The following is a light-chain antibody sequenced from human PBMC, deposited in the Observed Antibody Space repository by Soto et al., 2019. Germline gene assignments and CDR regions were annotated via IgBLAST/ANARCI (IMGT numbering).Light chain of an antibody. CDR3: KQYNSNRR. J-gene: IGKJ1*01. Sequence: DIQMTQSPSTLSASVGDRVTITCRASENISTWVAWYKQKPGKVLKFLMYKASTLESGVPSRFSGRGSGTEFSLTITSLQPDDFATYYCKQYNSNRRFGQGTKVE. CDR1: ENISTW. CDR2: KAS. V-gene: IGKV1-5*03.